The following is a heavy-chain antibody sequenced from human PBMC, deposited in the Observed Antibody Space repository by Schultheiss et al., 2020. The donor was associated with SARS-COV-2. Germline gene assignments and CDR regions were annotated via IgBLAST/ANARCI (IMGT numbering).Heavy chain of an antibody. V-gene: IGHV4-38-2*01. Sequence: SETLSLTCAVSGYSISSGYYWGWIRQPPGKGLEWIGYIYYSGSTNYNPSLKSRVTISVDTSKNQFSLKLSSVTAADTAVYYCARHYTGYSSSHYYYYYMDVWGKGTTVTVSS. CDR3: ARHYTGYSSSHYYYYYMDV. CDR2: IYYSGST. CDR1: GYSISSGYY. D-gene: IGHD6-6*01. J-gene: IGHJ6*03.